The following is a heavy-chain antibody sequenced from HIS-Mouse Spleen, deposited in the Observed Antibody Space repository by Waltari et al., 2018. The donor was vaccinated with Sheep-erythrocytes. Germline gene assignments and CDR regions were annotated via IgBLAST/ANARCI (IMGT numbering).Heavy chain of an antibody. CDR3: ARALANWGSSFDY. Sequence: QVQLQQWGAGLLKPSETLSLTCAVYGGSFIGYYWSWIRQPPGKGLEWIGEINHSGSTNYNPSLKSRVTISVDTSKNQFSLKLSSVTAADTAVYYCARALANWGSSFDYWGQGTLVTVSS. J-gene: IGHJ4*02. V-gene: IGHV4-34*01. D-gene: IGHD7-27*01. CDR1: GGSFIGYY. CDR2: INHSGST.